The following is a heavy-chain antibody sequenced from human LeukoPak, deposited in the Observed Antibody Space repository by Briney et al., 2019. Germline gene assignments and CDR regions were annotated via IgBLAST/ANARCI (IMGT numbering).Heavy chain of an antibody. J-gene: IGHJ4*02. Sequence: GGSLRLSCAASGFTFSSYAMSWVRQAPGKGLEWVSAISGYGGTAYYADSVRGRFTISRDNSKNTLFVQMNSLRAEDTAVYYCAKLVATMAAGGDYWGQGALVTVSS. CDR2: ISGYGGTA. D-gene: IGHD5-24*01. V-gene: IGHV3-23*01. CDR3: AKLVATMAAGGDY. CDR1: GFTFSSYA.